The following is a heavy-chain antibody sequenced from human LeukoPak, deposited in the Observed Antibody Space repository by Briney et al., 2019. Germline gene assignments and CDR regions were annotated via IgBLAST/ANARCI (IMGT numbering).Heavy chain of an antibody. D-gene: IGHD3-22*01. CDR2: IKQDGSEK. CDR3: ARGHSGVIYYYDSSGYGFDY. CDR1: GFTFINYW. Sequence: PGGSLRLSCAASGFTFINYWMSWVRQAPGKGLEWVANIKQDGSEKYYVDSVKGRFTISRDNAKNSLYVQMNSLRAEDTAVYYCARGHSGVIYYYDSSGYGFDYWGQGTLVTVSS. V-gene: IGHV3-7*01. J-gene: IGHJ4*02.